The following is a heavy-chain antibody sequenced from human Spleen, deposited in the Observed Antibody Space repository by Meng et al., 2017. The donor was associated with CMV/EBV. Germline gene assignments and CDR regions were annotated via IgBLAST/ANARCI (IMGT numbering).Heavy chain of an antibody. CDR1: GFTFSSYG. V-gene: IGHV3-33*01. CDR3: ARSQYYDYWSGRYRETGFDY. CDR2: IWFDGSNK. Sequence: GGSLRLSCAASGFTFSSYGMHWVRRAPDRGLEWVALIWFDGSNKYYADSVNGRFTISRDNSKYTLYLQMDSLRADDTAVYYCARSQYYDYWSGRYRETGFDYWGQGTQVTVS. J-gene: IGHJ4*02. D-gene: IGHD3-3*01.